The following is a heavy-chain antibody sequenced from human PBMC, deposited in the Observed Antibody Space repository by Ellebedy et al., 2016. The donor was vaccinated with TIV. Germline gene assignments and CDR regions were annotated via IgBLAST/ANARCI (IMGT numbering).Heavy chain of an antibody. V-gene: IGHV3-23*01. J-gene: IGHJ5*02. CDR2: ISGSIGST. CDR1: GFSLSGYY. CDR3: AKDRDANPFSWFDP. D-gene: IGHD2-21*02. Sequence: GGSLRLSXAASGFSLSGYYMTWVRQAPGKGLEWVSGISGSIGSTYYADSVKGRFTISRDNSKNTLYLQMSGLTAEDTAVYYCAKDRDANPFSWFDPWGQGTLVTVSS.